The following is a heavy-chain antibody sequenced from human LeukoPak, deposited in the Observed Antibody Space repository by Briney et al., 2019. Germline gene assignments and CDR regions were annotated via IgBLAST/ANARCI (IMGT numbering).Heavy chain of an antibody. Sequence: GGSLRLSCAASGFTFSSYGMHWARQAPGKGLEWVAFIRYDGSNKYYADSVKGRFTISRDNSKNTLYLQMNSLRAEDTAVYYCAKRVVVVPAAIRPMDYWGQGTLVTVSS. J-gene: IGHJ4*02. CDR2: IRYDGSNK. D-gene: IGHD2-2*01. CDR3: AKRVVVVPAAIRPMDY. CDR1: GFTFSSYG. V-gene: IGHV3-30*02.